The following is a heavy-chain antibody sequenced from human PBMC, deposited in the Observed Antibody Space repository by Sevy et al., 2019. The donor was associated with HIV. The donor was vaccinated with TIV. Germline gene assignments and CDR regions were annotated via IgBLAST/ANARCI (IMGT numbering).Heavy chain of an antibody. J-gene: IGHJ3*02. CDR2: ISYDGSNK. V-gene: IGHV3-30-3*01. CDR1: GFTFSSYA. Sequence: GGSLRLSCAASGFTFSSYAMHWVRQAPGKGLEWMAVISYDGSNKYYADSVKGRFTISRDNSKNTLYLQMNSLRAEDTAVYYCARDGSLYALPDAFDIWGQGTMVTVSS. D-gene: IGHD6-13*01. CDR3: ARDGSLYALPDAFDI.